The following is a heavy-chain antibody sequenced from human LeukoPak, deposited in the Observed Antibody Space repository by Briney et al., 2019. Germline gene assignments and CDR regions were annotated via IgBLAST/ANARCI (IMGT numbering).Heavy chain of an antibody. V-gene: IGHV4-59*01. Sequence: SETLSLTCTVSGGSISSYYWSWIRQPPGKGLEWIGYIYYSGSTNYNPSLKSRVTISVDTSKNQFSLKLSSETAADTAVYYCATERPFGVVTYWGQGTLVTVYS. CDR2: IYYSGST. D-gene: IGHD3-3*01. CDR1: GGSISSYY. CDR3: ATERPFGVVTY. J-gene: IGHJ4*02.